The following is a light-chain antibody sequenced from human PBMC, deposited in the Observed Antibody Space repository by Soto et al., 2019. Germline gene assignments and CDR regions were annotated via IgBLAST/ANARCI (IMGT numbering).Light chain of an antibody. CDR1: QSVNNN. V-gene: IGKV3-15*01. CDR3: QQYNNWRT. CDR2: GVS. Sequence: EVMLTQSPGTLSLSPGERATLSCRASQSVNNNLAWYQQKPGQAPRLLIHGVSTRATGIPARFSGSGSGTEFTLTVSSLQSEDFAVYYCQQYNNWRTFGQGTKVDI. J-gene: IGKJ1*01.